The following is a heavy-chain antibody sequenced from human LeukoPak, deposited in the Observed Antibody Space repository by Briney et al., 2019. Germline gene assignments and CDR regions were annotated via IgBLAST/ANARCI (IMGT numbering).Heavy chain of an antibody. CDR3: ARDSTSRPFDY. CDR1: GYTLTSYY. Sequence: ASVKVSCKASGYTLTSYYIHWVRQVPGQGLECMGWINPNGGATNYAQKFQGRVTMTRDTSISTAYMELSRLGSDGTAVYYCARDSTSRPFDYWGQGTLVTVSS. D-gene: IGHD6-6*01. V-gene: IGHV1-2*02. J-gene: IGHJ4*02. CDR2: INPNGGAT.